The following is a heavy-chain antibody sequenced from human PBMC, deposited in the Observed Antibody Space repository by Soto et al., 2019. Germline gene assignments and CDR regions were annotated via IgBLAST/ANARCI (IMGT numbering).Heavy chain of an antibody. V-gene: IGHV4-59*01. CDR3: ARVEIGCTMVRGVTTYYYYMDV. CDR1: GGSISSYY. J-gene: IGHJ6*03. CDR2: IYYSGST. Sequence: SETLSLTCTASGGSISSYYWSWIQQPPEKGLERSGYIYYSGSTNYNPSLKSRVTISVDTSKNKFSLKLGSLTAADTAVYYCARVEIGCTMVRGVTTYYYYMDVWGKGTTVTVSS. D-gene: IGHD3-10*01.